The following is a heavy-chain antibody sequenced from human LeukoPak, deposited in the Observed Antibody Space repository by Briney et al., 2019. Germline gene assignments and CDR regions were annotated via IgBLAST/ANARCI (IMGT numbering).Heavy chain of an antibody. CDR2: IYYTGST. Sequence: PSETLSLTCTVSGGSISSRSYYWGWIRQPPGKGLEWVGSIYYTGSTYYNPSLKSRVTISVDTSKNQFSLKLNSVTAADTAVYYCARHPGAFDIWGQGTMVTVSS. V-gene: IGHV4-39*01. CDR1: GGSISSRSYY. CDR3: ARHPGAFDI. J-gene: IGHJ3*02.